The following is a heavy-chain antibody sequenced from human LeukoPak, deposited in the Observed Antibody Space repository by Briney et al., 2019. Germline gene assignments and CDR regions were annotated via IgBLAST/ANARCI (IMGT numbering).Heavy chain of an antibody. J-gene: IGHJ4*02. CDR3: ARGGEKLWPTTYYFDY. CDR2: ISSSSSYT. D-gene: IGHD5-18*01. CDR1: GFTFSDYY. V-gene: IGHV3-11*06. Sequence: GGSLRLSCAASGFTFSDYYMSWIRQAPGKGLEWVSYISSSSSYTNYADSVKGRFTISRDNAKNSLYLQMNSLRAEDTAVYYCARGGEKLWPTTYYFDYWGQGTLVTVSS.